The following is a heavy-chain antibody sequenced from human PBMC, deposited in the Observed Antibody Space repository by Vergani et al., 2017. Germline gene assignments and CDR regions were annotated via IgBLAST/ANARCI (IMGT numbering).Heavy chain of an antibody. J-gene: IGHJ5*02. CDR2: IYHSGST. CDR3: ARSIFGGVPAGFDP. V-gene: IGHV4-59*12. Sequence: QVQLQESGPGLVKPSETLSLTCTVSGGSISSYYWSWIRQPPGKGLEWIGYIYHSGSTYYNPSLKSRVTIAVDRSKNQFSLKLSSVTAADTAVYYCARSIFGGVPAGFDPWGQGTLVTVSS. CDR1: GGSISSYY. D-gene: IGHD3-3*01.